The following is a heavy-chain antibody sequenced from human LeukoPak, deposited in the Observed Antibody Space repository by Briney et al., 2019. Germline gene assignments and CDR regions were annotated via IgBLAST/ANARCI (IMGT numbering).Heavy chain of an antibody. J-gene: IGHJ4*02. CDR2: IYYSGST. V-gene: IGHV4-39*01. Sequence: SETLSLTCTVSGGSISSSSYYWGWIRQPPGKGLGWIGSIYYSGSTYYNPSLKSRVTISVDTSKNQFSLKLSSVTAADTAVYYCANSAGTFWGWSDYWGQGTLVTVSS. CDR3: ANSAGTFWGWSDY. D-gene: IGHD3-16*01. CDR1: GGSISSSSYY.